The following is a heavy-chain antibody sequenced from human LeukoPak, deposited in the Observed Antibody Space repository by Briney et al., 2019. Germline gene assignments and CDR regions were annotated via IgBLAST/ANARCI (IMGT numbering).Heavy chain of an antibody. CDR3: ARGRNYYGSGSYRRYFDY. D-gene: IGHD3-10*01. CDR1: GGSMSSVSNF. Sequence: SETLSLTCAVSGGSMSSVSNFWSWIRQPAGKGLEWIGRIHTSGNPNYNPSLKSRVTISVDTSKNQFSLQLNSVTAADTAVYYCARGRNYYGSGSYRRYFDYWGQGTLVTVSS. J-gene: IGHJ4*02. CDR2: IHTSGNP. V-gene: IGHV4-61*02.